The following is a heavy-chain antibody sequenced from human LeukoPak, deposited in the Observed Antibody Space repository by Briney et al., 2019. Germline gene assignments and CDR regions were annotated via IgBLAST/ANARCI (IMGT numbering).Heavy chain of an antibody. CDR3: ARDSQDLNFDH. CDR1: GFTFSNYW. D-gene: IGHD3-3*01. CDR2: IKEDGSEK. V-gene: IGHV3-7*04. Sequence: PVGSLRLSCAASGFTFSNYWMNWVRQAPGKGLEWVANIKEDGSEKYYVDSVKGRFTISRDNAKNSLYLQMDSLRAEDTAVYYCARDSQDLNFDHWGQGTLVTVSS. J-gene: IGHJ4*02.